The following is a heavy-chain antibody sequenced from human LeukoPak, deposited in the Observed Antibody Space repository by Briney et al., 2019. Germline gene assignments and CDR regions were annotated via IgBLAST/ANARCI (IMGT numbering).Heavy chain of an antibody. CDR1: GGSISSSSYY. J-gene: IGHJ4*02. D-gene: IGHD1-7*01. CDR2: IYYSGST. Sequence: SETLSLTCTVSGGSISSSSYYWGWIRQPPGKGLEWIVSIYYSGSTYYNPSLKSRVTISVDTSKDQFSLKLSSVTAADTAVYYCARRSNWNYHYWGQGTLVTVSS. V-gene: IGHV4-39*07. CDR3: ARRSNWNYHY.